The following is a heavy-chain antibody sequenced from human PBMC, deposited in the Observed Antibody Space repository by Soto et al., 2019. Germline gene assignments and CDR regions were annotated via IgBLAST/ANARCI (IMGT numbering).Heavy chain of an antibody. J-gene: IGHJ5*02. CDR3: ASGIISAFDP. D-gene: IGHD3-10*01. CDR1: GFTFSSYS. CDR2: ISSSSSYI. V-gene: IGHV3-21*01. Sequence: EVQLVESGGGLVKPGGSLRLSCAASGFTFSSYSMNWVRQAPGKGLEWVSSISSSSSYIYYADSVKGRFTISRDNAKNSLYLQMNSVRAEDTAVYYCASGIISAFDPWGQGTLVTVSS.